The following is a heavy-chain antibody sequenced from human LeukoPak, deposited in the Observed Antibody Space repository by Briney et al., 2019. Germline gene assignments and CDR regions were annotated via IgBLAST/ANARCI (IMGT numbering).Heavy chain of an antibody. D-gene: IGHD2-8*02. CDR3: ARLFGGVTTFDY. Sequence: GGSLRLSCTASGFTFSSYSMNWVRQAPGKGLEWVSSISTSSSYIYYADSVKGRFTISRDNARNSLYLQMNTLRAEDTAVYYCARLFGGVTTFDYWGQGALVTVSS. V-gene: IGHV3-21*01. CDR2: ISTSSSYI. CDR1: GFTFSSYS. J-gene: IGHJ4*02.